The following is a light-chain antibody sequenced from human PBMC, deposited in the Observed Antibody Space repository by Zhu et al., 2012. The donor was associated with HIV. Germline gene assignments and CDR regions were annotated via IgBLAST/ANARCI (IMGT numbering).Light chain of an antibody. CDR1: EAIKRY. J-gene: IGKJ3*01. CDR2: DAS. CDR3: QQLNSMPLFT. Sequence: DLQLTQSPSFLSASVGDRVTITCRASEAIKRYLAWYQQKPGKAPNLLIYDASTLQSGVPSRFSGDGSGTEFTLTISSLQPEDVGTYYCQQLNSMPLFTFGPGTKVEIK. V-gene: IGKV1-9*01.